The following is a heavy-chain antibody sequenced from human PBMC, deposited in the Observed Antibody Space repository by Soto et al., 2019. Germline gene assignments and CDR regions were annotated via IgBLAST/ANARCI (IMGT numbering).Heavy chain of an antibody. Sequence: QISLKESGPTVVKPTQTLTLTCTFSGFSLTTYGEGVAWIRQPPGKALEWLALIYWDDNKRYSPSLRTRLTITKDTSKNQVVVTMTDTDPEDTVTYFCAHRPGTGSYDFWGQGILVTVSS. CDR1: GFSLTTYGEG. D-gene: IGHD3-10*01. V-gene: IGHV2-5*02. J-gene: IGHJ4*02. CDR3: AHRPGTGSYDF. CDR2: IYWDDNK.